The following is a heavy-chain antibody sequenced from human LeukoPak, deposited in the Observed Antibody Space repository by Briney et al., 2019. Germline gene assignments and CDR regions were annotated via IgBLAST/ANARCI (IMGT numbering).Heavy chain of an antibody. V-gene: IGHV3-43*01. CDR2: AGWAGGTT. CDR3: AKELDTMFFDY. Sequence: PGGSLRLSCAASGFTFSSYSMNWVRQAPGKGLEWVSLAGWAGGTTFYSDSVRGRFTISRGSGRKSVYLQMNSLTTDDTAFYFCAKELDTMFFDYWGQGALVTVSS. J-gene: IGHJ4*02. CDR1: GFTFSSYS. D-gene: IGHD3-10*02.